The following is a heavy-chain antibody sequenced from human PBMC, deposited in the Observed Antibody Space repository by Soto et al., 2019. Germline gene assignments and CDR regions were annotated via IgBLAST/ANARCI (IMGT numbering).Heavy chain of an antibody. D-gene: IGHD6-6*01. J-gene: IGHJ6*02. V-gene: IGHV4-34*01. Sequence: PDPLCLPGSVSGYPIDPVSCFSTCIRQPPSNGLEWIGKINRRGSTNFNPCLESRVAISADTSRNQCSLRVTSVTAADTAVYYCAGREFASSSFHYYYYAVDVWGQGTKVTVSS. CDR3: AGREFASSSFHYYYYAVDV. CDR2: INRRGST. CDR1: GYPIDPVSCF.